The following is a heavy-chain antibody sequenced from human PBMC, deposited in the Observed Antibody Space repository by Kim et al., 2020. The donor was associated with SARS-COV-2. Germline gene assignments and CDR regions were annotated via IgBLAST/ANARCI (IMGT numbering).Heavy chain of an antibody. CDR3: ARDRDERSDFDY. Sequence: ASVKVSCKASGYTFSNFYIHWVRQAPGQGLEWMGWINPYNGGTVYAPKFQGRVFLTSVTSISTVYMEVSSLIPDDTAGYYCARDRDERSDFDYWGLGTL. J-gene: IGHJ4*02. CDR1: GYTFSNFY. D-gene: IGHD1-1*01. CDR2: INPYNGGT. V-gene: IGHV1-2*02.